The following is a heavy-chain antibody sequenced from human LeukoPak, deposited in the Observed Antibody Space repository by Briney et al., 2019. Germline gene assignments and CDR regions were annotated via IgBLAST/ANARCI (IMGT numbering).Heavy chain of an antibody. V-gene: IGHV3-7*03. D-gene: IGHD2-21*02. CDR3: AKSCGATCYSDFNY. CDR1: GFTFSSYW. Sequence: GGSLRLSCAASGFTFSSYWMSWVRQAPGKGLEWVANIKQDGSEKYYVDSVKGRFTISRDNSKNTLYLQMTSLRAEDTAVYYCAKSCGATCYSDFNYWGQGTLVTVSS. CDR2: IKQDGSEK. J-gene: IGHJ4*02.